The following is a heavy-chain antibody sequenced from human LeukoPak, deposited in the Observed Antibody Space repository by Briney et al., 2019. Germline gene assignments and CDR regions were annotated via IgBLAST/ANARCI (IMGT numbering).Heavy chain of an antibody. CDR2: INPNSGGT. J-gene: IGHJ4*02. V-gene: IGHV1-2*02. CDR1: GYTFTGYY. D-gene: IGHD5-12*01. CDR3: ARDQGGYDKSVDY. Sequence: ASVKVSCKASGYTFTGYYMHWVRQAPGQGLEWMGWINPNSGGTNYAQKFQGRVTMTRDTSISTAYMELSRLRSDDTAVYYCARDQGGYDKSVDYWGQGTLVTVSS.